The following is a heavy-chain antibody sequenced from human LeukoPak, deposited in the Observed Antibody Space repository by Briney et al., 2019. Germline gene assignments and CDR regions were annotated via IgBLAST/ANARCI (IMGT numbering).Heavy chain of an antibody. V-gene: IGHV3-7*01. Sequence: GGSLTLSCAASGFTFSNYWMTWVRRAPGKGLEWVANIRRDGSETHYVDSVMGRFTISRDNAKNSLYLQMNSLRAEDTAVYYCAREYPDSSSWTGYYYYMDVWGKGTTVTISS. CDR1: GFTFSNYW. CDR3: AREYPDSSSWTGYYYYMDV. J-gene: IGHJ6*03. CDR2: IRRDGSET. D-gene: IGHD6-13*01.